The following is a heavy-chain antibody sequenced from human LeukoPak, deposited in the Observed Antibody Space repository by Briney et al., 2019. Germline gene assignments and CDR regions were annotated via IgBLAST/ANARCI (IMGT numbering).Heavy chain of an antibody. V-gene: IGHV1-69*04. CDR3: ARVISGTWLWF. Sequence: GASVKVSCKASGGTFSSYAISWVRQALGQGLEWMGRIIPTLEIANYAQKFQGRITITADKSTSTAYVELSSLRPEDTAVYYCARVISGTWLWFWGQGTLVTVSS. J-gene: IGHJ4*02. D-gene: IGHD1-14*01. CDR2: IIPTLEIA. CDR1: GGTFSSYA.